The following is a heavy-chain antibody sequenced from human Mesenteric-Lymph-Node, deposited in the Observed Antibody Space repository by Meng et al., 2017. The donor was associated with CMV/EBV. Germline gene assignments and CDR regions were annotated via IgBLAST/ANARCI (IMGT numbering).Heavy chain of an antibody. CDR3: ARGSSYDILTGYFDY. J-gene: IGHJ4*02. V-gene: IGHV4-34*01. Sequence: QGQLHQWGGGLLKPPETLSVTCAVYGGSFSGYYWNWIRQSPEKGLEWIGEINHSGSTTYNPSFTSRIIISVDTSTNQISLNMSSVTAADTAVYYCARGSSYDILTGYFDYWGQGALVTVSS. CDR2: INHSGST. D-gene: IGHD3-9*01. CDR1: GGSFSGYY.